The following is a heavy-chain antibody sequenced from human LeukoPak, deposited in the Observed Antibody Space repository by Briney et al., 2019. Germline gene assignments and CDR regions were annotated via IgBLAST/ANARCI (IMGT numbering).Heavy chain of an antibody. J-gene: IGHJ4*02. CDR1: GFTVSSYG. D-gene: IGHD3-10*01. CDR3: AKEPQTYYYGSGSWRDYFDY. V-gene: IGHV3-30*18. CDR2: ISYDGSNK. Sequence: GGSLRLSCAASGFTVSSYGRHWVRQAPGKGLEWVAVISYDGSNKYYADSVKGRFTISRDNSKNTLYLQMNSLRAEDTAVYYCAKEPQTYYYGSGSWRDYFDYWGQGTLVTVSS.